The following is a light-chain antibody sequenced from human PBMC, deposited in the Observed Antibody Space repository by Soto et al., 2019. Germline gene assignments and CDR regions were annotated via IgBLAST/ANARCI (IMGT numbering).Light chain of an antibody. CDR1: QAISIS. CDR2: AAS. J-gene: IGKJ2*01. Sequence: DIQLTQSPSFLSASVGDRVTITCRASQAISISLAWYQHNPGKAPKLLIYAASTLQNGVPSSFSGSGSGTEFTLTISSLQPEDFATYYCQHLNDYRYTLGQGTKVEIK. V-gene: IGKV1-9*01. CDR3: QHLNDYRYT.